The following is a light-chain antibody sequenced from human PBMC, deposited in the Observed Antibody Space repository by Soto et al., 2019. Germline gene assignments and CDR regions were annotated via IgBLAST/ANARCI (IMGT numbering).Light chain of an antibody. J-gene: IGKJ4*01. V-gene: IGKV3-20*01. Sequence: DIVLTQSPATLSLSPGERATLSCRASQSVSSSYLAWYQQKPGQAPRLLIYGASSRATGIPDRFSGSGSGTDFTLTISRLEPEDFAVYYCQQYGSSSGLTFGGGTKVDI. CDR2: GAS. CDR1: QSVSSSY. CDR3: QQYGSSSGLT.